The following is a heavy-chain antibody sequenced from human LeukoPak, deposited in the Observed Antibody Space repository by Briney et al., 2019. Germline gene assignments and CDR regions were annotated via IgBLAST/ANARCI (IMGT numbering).Heavy chain of an antibody. CDR1: GFALSSHW. J-gene: IGHJ6*02. CDR2: VSRDGSET. V-gene: IGHV3-7*03. CDR3: ARNNGMDV. Sequence: QSGGSLRLSCAASGFALSSHWMTWVRQVPGRGPEWVANVSRDGSETYYLDSVKGRFTISKDNAKNSLYLQMNSLRAEDTALYHCARNNGMDVWGQGTTVIVSS.